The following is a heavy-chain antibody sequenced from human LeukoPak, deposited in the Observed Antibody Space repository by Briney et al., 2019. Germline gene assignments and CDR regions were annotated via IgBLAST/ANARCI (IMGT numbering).Heavy chain of an antibody. J-gene: IGHJ4*02. CDR1: GFIFSSYW. D-gene: IGHD5-18*01. CDR3: ATDTAPDY. Sequence: GRSLRLSCAASGFIFSSYWMSWVRQAPGKGLEWVANIKQDGSEKYYVDSVKGRFTISRDNAKNSLYLQMNSLRAEDTAVYYCATDTAPDYWGQGTLVTVSS. CDR2: IKQDGSEK. V-gene: IGHV3-7*04.